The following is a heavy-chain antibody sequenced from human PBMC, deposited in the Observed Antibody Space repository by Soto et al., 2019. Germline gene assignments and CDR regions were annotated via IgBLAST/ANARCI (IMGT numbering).Heavy chain of an antibody. Sequence: GASVKVSCKASGYTFTTSLISWVRQAPGQGLEWMGWISAYNGNTNYAKNFQGRVTMTADTSTSTVYMELRSLRCDDTAIYYCVREHYHSTWNYFDFWGQGALVTVSS. V-gene: IGHV1-18*04. D-gene: IGHD6-13*01. CDR3: VREHYHSTWNYFDF. CDR1: GYTFTTSL. CDR2: ISAYNGNT. J-gene: IGHJ4*02.